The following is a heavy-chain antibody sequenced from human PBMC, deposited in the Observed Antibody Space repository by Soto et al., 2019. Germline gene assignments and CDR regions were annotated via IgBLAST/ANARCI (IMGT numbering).Heavy chain of an antibody. V-gene: IGHV3-15*07. D-gene: IGHD2-2*01. Sequence: EVQLVESGGGLVKPGVSLRLSCAASGFTFTNAWMNWVRQAPGKGLEWVGRIKSKTDGGTGDYAAPVKGRFTISSHYSTTTLYLEIKSLKAEDPAVYYCTPVVVPADANVYYFYAMDVWRQGTTVTVSS. CDR3: TPVVVPADANVYYFYAMDV. CDR2: IKSKTDGGTG. J-gene: IGHJ6*02. CDR1: GFTFTNAW.